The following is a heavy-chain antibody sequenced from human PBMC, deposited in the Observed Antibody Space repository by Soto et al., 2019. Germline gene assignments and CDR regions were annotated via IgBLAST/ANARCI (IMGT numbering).Heavy chain of an antibody. CDR3: ARDIESVTAKHFFYNYAMDV. Sequence: ASVKVSCKASGFTFSNYGLNWVRQAPGQGLEWMGWVSANNGHTNYAQNLQGRVSMTTDTSTSTAYMELRGLTFDDTAVYYCARDIESVTAKHFFYNYAMDVWGQGTTVTVYS. J-gene: IGHJ6*02. CDR1: GFTFSNYG. D-gene: IGHD2-8*01. V-gene: IGHV1-18*01. CDR2: VSANNGHT.